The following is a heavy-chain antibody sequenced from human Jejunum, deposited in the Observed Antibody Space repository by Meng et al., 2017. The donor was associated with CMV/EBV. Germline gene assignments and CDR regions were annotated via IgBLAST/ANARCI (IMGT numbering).Heavy chain of an antibody. Sequence: LTSYRFGCVSPMPGQGLEGMGMVYPGDSDAKYNPSFRGQVTISADNSISTAYLQWSSLKATDTAMYYCARQHYQTTCDFWSGYYDWGQGTLVTVSS. CDR2: VYPGDSDA. D-gene: IGHD3-3*01. CDR3: ARQHYQTTCDFWSGYYD. CDR1: LTSYR. V-gene: IGHV5-51*01. J-gene: IGHJ4*02.